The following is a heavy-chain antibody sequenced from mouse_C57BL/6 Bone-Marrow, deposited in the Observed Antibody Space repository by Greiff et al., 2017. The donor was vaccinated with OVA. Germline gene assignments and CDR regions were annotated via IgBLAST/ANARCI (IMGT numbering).Heavy chain of an antibody. Sequence: QVQLQQPGAELVRPGSSVKLSCKASGYTFTSYWMHWVKQRPIQGLEWIGNIDPSDSETHYNQKFKDKATLTVDKSSSTAYMQLSSLTSEDSAVYYCARYYGSGWGGYFDYWGQGTTLTVSS. CDR2: IDPSDSET. V-gene: IGHV1-52*01. CDR1: GYTFTSYW. D-gene: IGHD1-1*01. J-gene: IGHJ2*01. CDR3: ARYYGSGWGGYFDY.